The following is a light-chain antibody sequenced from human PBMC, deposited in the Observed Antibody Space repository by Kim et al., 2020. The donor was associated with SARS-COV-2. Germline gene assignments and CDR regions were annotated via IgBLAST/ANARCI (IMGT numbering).Light chain of an antibody. CDR1: QNVNNHY. CDR2: GAS. Sequence: EIVLTQSPGTLSLSPGERATLSCRASQNVNNHYLAWYQQKPGQAPSLLIYGASSRATGVPDRFSGSGSGTEFTLIISRLEPEDLAVYFCQQYGSSPATFGQGTKVDIK. V-gene: IGKV3-20*01. J-gene: IGKJ1*01. CDR3: QQYGSSPAT.